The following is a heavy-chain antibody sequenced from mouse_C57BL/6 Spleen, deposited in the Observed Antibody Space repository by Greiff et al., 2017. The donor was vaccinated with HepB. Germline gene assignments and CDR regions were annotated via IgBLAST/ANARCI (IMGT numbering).Heavy chain of an antibody. CDR3: ARDYGSSYPFAY. Sequence: QVQLQQSGAELVKPGASVKISCKASGYAFSSYWMNWVKQRPGKGLEWIGQIYPGDGDTNYNGKFKGKATLTADKSSSTAYMQLSSLTSEDAAVYFCARDYGSSYPFAYWGQGTLVTVSA. D-gene: IGHD1-1*01. CDR2: IYPGDGDT. V-gene: IGHV1-80*01. J-gene: IGHJ3*01. CDR1: GYAFSSYW.